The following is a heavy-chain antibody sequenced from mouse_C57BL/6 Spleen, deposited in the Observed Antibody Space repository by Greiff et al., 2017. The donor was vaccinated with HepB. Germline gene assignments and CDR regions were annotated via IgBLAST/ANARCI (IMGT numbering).Heavy chain of an antibody. CDR1: GFSLTSYG. D-gene: IGHD2-5*01. CDR2: IWRGGST. CDR3: AIHSNYLYYYAMDY. J-gene: IGHJ4*01. V-gene: IGHV2-5*01. Sequence: QVQLQQSGPGLVQPSQSLSITCTVSGFSLTSYGVHWVRQSPGKGLEWLGVIWRGGSTDYNAAFMSRLSITKDNSKSQVFFKMNSLQADDTAIYYCAIHSNYLYYYAMDYWGQGTSVTVSS.